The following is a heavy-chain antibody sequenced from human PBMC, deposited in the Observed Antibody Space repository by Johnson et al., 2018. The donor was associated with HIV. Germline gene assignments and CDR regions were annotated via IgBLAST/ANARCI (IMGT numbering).Heavy chain of an antibody. CDR2: ISWNSGII. D-gene: IGHD6-6*01. J-gene: IGHJ3*01. Sequence: VQLVESGGGLIQPGGSLRLSCAASGFTFDDYAMHWVRQAPGKGLEWVSGISWNSGIIGYADSVKGRFPITRDNAKNSLYLQMNSLRAEDTAVYYCARSQPEEYSSSSDAFDVWGQGTLVTVSS. V-gene: IGHV3-9*01. CDR1: GFTFDDYA. CDR3: ARSQPEEYSSSSDAFDV.